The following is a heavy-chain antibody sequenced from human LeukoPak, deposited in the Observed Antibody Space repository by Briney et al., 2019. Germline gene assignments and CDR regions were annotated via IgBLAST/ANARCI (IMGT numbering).Heavy chain of an antibody. Sequence: PGGSLRPSSAASGFTFSTYSMSWVPQAPGKGLEWVSRIGISGGTTYYADSVKGRFTISRDNSKNTLYLQMNSLRAEDTAFYYCAKEHGSGNYYNLSDYWGQGTLVTVSS. CDR2: IGISGGTT. CDR1: GFTFSTYS. V-gene: IGHV3-23*01. J-gene: IGHJ4*02. D-gene: IGHD3-10*01. CDR3: AKEHGSGNYYNLSDY.